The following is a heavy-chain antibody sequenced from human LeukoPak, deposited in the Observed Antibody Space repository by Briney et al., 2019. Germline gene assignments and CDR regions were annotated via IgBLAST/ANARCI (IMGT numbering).Heavy chain of an antibody. CDR2: ISYDGSNK. CDR1: GFTFSSTD. V-gene: IGHV3-30*18. D-gene: IGHD3-16*02. Sequence: PGGSLRLSCAASGFTFSSTDMNWVRQVPGKGLEWVAVISYDGSNKYYADSVKGRLTISRDNSKNTLYLHMNSLRAADTAVYFCAKSYRSDRYIDYWGQGALVTVSS. CDR3: AKSYRSDRYIDY. J-gene: IGHJ4*02.